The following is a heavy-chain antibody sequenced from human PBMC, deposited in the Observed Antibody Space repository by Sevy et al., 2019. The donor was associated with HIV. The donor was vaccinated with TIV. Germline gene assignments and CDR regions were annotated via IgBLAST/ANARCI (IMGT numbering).Heavy chain of an antibody. CDR3: SISGVIFGSYSDY. V-gene: IGHV1-2*02. CDR1: GHTLTKLS. D-gene: IGHD5-18*01. J-gene: IGHJ4*02. Sequence: ASVKVSCKVSGHTLTKLSIHWVRQAPGKGLEWMGWINPNSGDTNYAQKFEGRVTMARDTSISTAYMELKTLRHDDTAVYFCSISGVIFGSYSDYWGQGTLVTVSS. CDR2: INPNSGDT.